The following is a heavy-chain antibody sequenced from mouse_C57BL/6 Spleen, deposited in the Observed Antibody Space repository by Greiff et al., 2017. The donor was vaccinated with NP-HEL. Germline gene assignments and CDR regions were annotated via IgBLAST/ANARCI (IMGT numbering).Heavy chain of an antibody. CDR1: GYTFTSYW. CDR2: IDPSDSYT. Sequence: VQLQQPGAELVKPGASVKLSCKASGYTFTSYWMQWVKQRPGQGLEWIGEIDPSDSYTNYNQKFKGKATLTVDTSSSTAYMQLSSLTSEDSAVYYCATRRGIYYAMDYWGQGTSVTVSS. J-gene: IGHJ4*01. V-gene: IGHV1-50*01. CDR3: ATRRGIYYAMDY.